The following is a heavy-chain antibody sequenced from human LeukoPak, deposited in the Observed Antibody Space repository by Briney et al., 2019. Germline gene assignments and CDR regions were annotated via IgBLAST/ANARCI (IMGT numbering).Heavy chain of an antibody. CDR3: ARDRDYYGSGSSHLDY. D-gene: IGHD3-10*01. CDR2: ISASGGST. J-gene: IGHJ4*02. Sequence: GGSLRLSCAASGFTFTSHAMSWVRQAPGKGLEWVSAISASGGSTYYADSVKGRFTISRDNSKNTLFLQMNSLKAEDTAVYYCARDRDYYGSGSSHLDYWGQGTLVTVSS. V-gene: IGHV3-23*01. CDR1: GFTFTSHA.